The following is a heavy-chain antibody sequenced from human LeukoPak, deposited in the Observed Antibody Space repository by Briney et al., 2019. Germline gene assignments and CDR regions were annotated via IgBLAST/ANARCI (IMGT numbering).Heavy chain of an antibody. CDR1: SESFSGYF. V-gene: IGHV4-59*01. Sequence: SETLSLTCAIYSESFSGYFWSWIRQPPGKGLEWIGYTYHSGSTNYNPSLKSRVTTSIDTSKNQFSLKVTSVTAADTAVYYCARLRSSLSAVVDYYYLDVWGKGTAVTVSS. CDR2: TYHSGST. CDR3: ARLRSSLSAVVDYYYLDV. J-gene: IGHJ6*03. D-gene: IGHD2-15*01.